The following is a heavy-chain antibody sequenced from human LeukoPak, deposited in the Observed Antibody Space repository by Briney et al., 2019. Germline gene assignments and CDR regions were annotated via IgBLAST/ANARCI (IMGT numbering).Heavy chain of an antibody. CDR2: ISKDGNNK. CDR1: GFAFSNYG. V-gene: IGHV3-30*18. D-gene: IGHD3-10*01. Sequence: QPGRSLRLSCAASGFAFSNYGMHWVRQAPGRGLEWVAVISKDGNNKYYVDSVKGRFTISRDNSENTLYLQMNSLRTEDTAVYYCAKGKYYSSGTYCDSWGQGTLVTVSS. J-gene: IGHJ4*02. CDR3: AKGKYYSSGTYCDS.